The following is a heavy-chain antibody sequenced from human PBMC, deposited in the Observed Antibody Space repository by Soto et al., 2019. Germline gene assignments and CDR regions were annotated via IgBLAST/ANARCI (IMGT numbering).Heavy chain of an antibody. V-gene: IGHV3-23*01. D-gene: IGHD3-22*01. CDR2: IGGRGDNT. Sequence: EVQLLESGGGLVQPGGFLRLSCAASGLTFSNYAMSWVRQVPGKGLEWVSSIGGRGDNTYYAESVEGRFTISRDISKNALYLHMNSLRVDHTAIYYCANSDDSSVYPHGFFQHWGQGTLVTVSS. CDR3: ANSDDSSVYPHGFFQH. CDR1: GLTFSNYA. J-gene: IGHJ1*01.